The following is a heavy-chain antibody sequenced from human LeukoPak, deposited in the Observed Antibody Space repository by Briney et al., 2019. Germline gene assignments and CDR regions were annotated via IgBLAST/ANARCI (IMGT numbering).Heavy chain of an antibody. J-gene: IGHJ4*02. CDR1: GFTFSSYA. D-gene: IGHD3-22*01. Sequence: PGGSLRLSCAASGFTFSSYAMSWVRQAPGKGLEWVSAISGSGGSTYYADSVKGRFTISRDNSKNTLYLQMNSLRAEDTAVYYCATSVIVVVKNYFDYWGQGTLVTVSS. CDR3: ATSVIVVVKNYFDY. V-gene: IGHV3-23*01. CDR2: ISGSGGST.